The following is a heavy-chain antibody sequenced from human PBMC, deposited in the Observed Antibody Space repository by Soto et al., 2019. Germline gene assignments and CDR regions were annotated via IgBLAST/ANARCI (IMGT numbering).Heavy chain of an antibody. J-gene: IGHJ6*02. CDR2: VYYSGST. CDR3: AREGLTGTIGLYYYYGMDV. D-gene: IGHD1-7*01. CDR1: GGTISSSSYS. V-gene: IGHV4-39*07. Sequence: PSETLSLTCTVSGGTISSSSYSWGWIRQPPGKGLEWIGTVYYSGSTDCNPSLKSRVTISVDTSKNQFSLKLSSVTAADTAVYYCAREGLTGTIGLYYYYGMDVWGQGTTVTVSS.